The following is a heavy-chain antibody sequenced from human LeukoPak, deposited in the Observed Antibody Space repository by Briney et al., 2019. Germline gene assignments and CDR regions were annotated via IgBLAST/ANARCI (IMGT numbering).Heavy chain of an antibody. CDR1: GYSLSSGYY. V-gene: IGHV4-38-2*01. Sequence: SETLSLTCAVSGYSLSSGYYWGWIRPPPGKGLEWIGSISHSGSTYYNPSLKSRVNMSVDTSKNQISLKLSSVTAADTAVYYCARASGSYGSGSYYYYGMDVCGKGTTVTVSS. J-gene: IGHJ6*04. CDR2: ISHSGST. D-gene: IGHD3-10*01. CDR3: ARASGSYGSGSYYYYGMDV.